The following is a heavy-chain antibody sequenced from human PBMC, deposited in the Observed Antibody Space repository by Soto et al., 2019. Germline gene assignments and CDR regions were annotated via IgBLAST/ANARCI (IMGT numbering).Heavy chain of an antibody. D-gene: IGHD3-22*01. CDR2: ISGGGTGT. CDR1: GFSFNNYA. CDR3: AKGHYYDNVGNWVANQAFDS. Sequence: LRLSCAVTGFSFNNYAMNWVRQAPGKGLEWVSSISGGGTGTYSADAVKGRFTISSDKSRNTVYLQMSSLRADDTAVYYCAKGHYYDNVGNWVANQAFDSWGQGSLVTVSS. V-gene: IGHV3-23*01. J-gene: IGHJ4*02.